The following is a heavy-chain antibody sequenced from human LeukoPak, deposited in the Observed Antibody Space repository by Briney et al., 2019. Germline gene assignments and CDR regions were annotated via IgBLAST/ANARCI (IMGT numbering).Heavy chain of an antibody. V-gene: IGHV3-30-3*02. D-gene: IGHD1-26*01. CDR1: GFTFSSYA. CDR2: ISYDGSNK. J-gene: IGHJ4*02. CDR3: AKKAQYNGNYPLDY. Sequence: GGSLRLSCVGSGFTFSSYAMHWVRQAPGKGLEWVAVISYDGSNKYYADSVKGRFTISRDNSKNTLYLQMNSLRAEDTALYFCAKKAQYNGNYPLDYWGQGTLVTVSS.